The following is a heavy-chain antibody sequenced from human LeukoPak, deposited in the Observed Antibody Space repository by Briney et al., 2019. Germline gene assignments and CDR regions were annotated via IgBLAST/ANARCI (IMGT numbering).Heavy chain of an antibody. J-gene: IGHJ5*02. D-gene: IGHD6-13*01. CDR3: ARAYHSSWYLNWFDP. CDR2: IYHNGNT. Sequence: SETLSLTCAVSGYSVSSGYYWGWIRQPPRKGLEWIGSIYHNGNTYYNPSLKSRVTISVDTSKDEFSLKLSSVTAADTAVYYCARAYHSSWYLNWFDPWGQGTLVTVSS. CDR1: GYSVSSGYY. V-gene: IGHV4-38-2*01.